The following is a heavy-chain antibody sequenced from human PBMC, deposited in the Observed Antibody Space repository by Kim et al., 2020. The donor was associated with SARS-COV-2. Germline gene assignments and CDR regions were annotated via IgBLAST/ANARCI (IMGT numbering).Heavy chain of an antibody. V-gene: IGHV3-48*02. CDR3: ALMTAAREGVDV. CDR1: GFTFSRYS. J-gene: IGHJ6*02. CDR2: ISNSGSTI. D-gene: IGHD6-13*01. Sequence: GGSLRLSCVVSGFTFSRYSMNWVRQAPGTGLEWISYISNSGSTIYYADSVKGRFTISRDNAKNSLYLQMNSLRDEDTAVDYCALMTAAREGVDVWGQGTKVTVSS.